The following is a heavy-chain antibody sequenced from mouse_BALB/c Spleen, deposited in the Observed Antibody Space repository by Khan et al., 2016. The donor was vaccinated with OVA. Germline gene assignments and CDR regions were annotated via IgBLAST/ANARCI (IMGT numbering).Heavy chain of an antibody. J-gene: IGHJ4*01. CDR3: AKNFYGNSYAMDY. CDR1: GYTFTDYD. D-gene: IGHD2-1*01. Sequence: QVQLQQSGPELVKPGASVKMSCKASGYTFTDYDISWVKQRAGQGLEWIGEIYPGSGSTYYNEKFKGKATLTADKSSNTAYMQLSSLTSEDSAVYFCAKNFYGNSYAMDYWGQGTAVTVSS. V-gene: IGHV1-77*01. CDR2: IYPGSGST.